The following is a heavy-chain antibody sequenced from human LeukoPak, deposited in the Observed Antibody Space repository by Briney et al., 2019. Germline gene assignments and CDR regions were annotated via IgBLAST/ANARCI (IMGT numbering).Heavy chain of an antibody. D-gene: IGHD3-22*01. CDR3: ARDYYDSRGYLVPLGY. J-gene: IGHJ4*02. Sequence: GGSLRLSCAASGFIFSSYWMTWVRQVPGKGLEWVANIKEDGSEKNYVDSVKGRFTISRDNAENSLYLQMNSLRAEDTAVYYCARDYYDSRGYLVPLGYWGQGALVTVSS. CDR2: IKEDGSEK. CDR1: GFIFSSYW. V-gene: IGHV3-7*01.